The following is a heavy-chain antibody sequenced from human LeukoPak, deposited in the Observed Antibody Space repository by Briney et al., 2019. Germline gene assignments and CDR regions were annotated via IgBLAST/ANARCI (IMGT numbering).Heavy chain of an antibody. CDR2: IWYDGSNK. J-gene: IGHJ6*02. D-gene: IGHD5-24*01. Sequence: GRSLRLSCAASGFTFSSYGLHWVRQAPGKGLEWVAVIWYDGSNKYYADSVKGRFTISRDNSKNTLYLQMNSLRAEDTAVYYCARDTASRPTISWRYYYYGVDVWGQGTTVTVSS. CDR3: ARDTASRPTISWRYYYYGVDV. CDR1: GFTFSSYG. V-gene: IGHV3-33*01.